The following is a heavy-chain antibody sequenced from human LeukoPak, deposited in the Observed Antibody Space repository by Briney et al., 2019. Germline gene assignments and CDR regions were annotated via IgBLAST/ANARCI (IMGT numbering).Heavy chain of an antibody. CDR3: ARRPKGYDSSGYYLN. V-gene: IGHV4-34*01. J-gene: IGHJ4*02. CDR2: IYYSGST. D-gene: IGHD3-22*01. CDR1: GGSFSGYY. Sequence: SETLSLTCAVYGGSFSGYYWSWIRQPPGKGLEWIGSIYYSGSTYYNPSLKSRVTISVDTSKNQFSLKLSSVTAADTAVYYCARRPKGYDSSGYYLNWGQGTLVTVSS.